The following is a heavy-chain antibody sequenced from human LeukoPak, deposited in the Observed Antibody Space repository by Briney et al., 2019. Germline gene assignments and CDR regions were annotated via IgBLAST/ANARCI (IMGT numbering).Heavy chain of an antibody. CDR2: LNPINGDT. V-gene: IGHV1-2*02. Sequence: GASVKVSCKASGYSFTNYAMNWVRQAPGQGLEWMGSLNPINGDTKYAQKFNGRVTMTRDTSITTAYLELHSLRSDDTAVYYCAKHDGYGSGRWDWFDPWGQGTLVTVSS. J-gene: IGHJ5*02. CDR3: AKHDGYGSGRWDWFDP. CDR1: GYSFTNYA. D-gene: IGHD3-10*01.